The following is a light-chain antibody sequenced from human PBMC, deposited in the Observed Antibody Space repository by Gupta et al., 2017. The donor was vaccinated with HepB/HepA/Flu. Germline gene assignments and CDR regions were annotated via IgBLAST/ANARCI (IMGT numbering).Light chain of an antibody. CDR2: AAT. J-gene: IGKJ3*01. Sequence: IQLTQSPSSLSASVGDSVTITCRGGPNLSNYLSWYQQRPGKAPKLLIYAATNLQTGVSSRFSGSASGTGFTLTISNLKPEDFATYFCQQTYSNISFGPGTKVDVK. V-gene: IGKV1-39*01. CDR1: PNLSNY. CDR3: QQTYSNIS.